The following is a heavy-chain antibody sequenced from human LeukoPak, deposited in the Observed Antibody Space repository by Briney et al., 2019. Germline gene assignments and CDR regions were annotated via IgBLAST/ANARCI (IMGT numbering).Heavy chain of an antibody. J-gene: IGHJ4*02. CDR1: GFSLSSYG. Sequence: GGSLRLSYAASGFSLSSYGMSCVRQAPGRGLEWVSSITGSGRSTYYADSVKGRFTISRDNSKNTLCLQMNSLRAEDTAVYYCAKATGTADYWGQGTLVTVSS. V-gene: IGHV3-23*01. CDR2: ITGSGRST. CDR3: AKATGTADY. D-gene: IGHD1-7*01.